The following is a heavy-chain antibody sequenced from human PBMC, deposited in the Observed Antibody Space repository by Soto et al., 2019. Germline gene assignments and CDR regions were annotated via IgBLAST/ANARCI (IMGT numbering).Heavy chain of an antibody. CDR1: GCSITGYY. V-gene: IGHV4-59*01. Sequence: PSETLSLTCPLSGCSITGYYWSWIRQPPGKGLEWIGYIYYSGTTSYNPSLYSRVTMSVDTSKNQFSLKVNSVTAADTAVYYCARESYFGSGATVVAYWGKGTLVTVSS. CDR2: IYYSGTT. CDR3: ARESYFGSGATVVAY. D-gene: IGHD3-10*01. J-gene: IGHJ4*02.